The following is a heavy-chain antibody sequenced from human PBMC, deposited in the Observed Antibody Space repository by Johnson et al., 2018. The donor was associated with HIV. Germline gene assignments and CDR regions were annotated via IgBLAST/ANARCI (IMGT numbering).Heavy chain of an antibody. D-gene: IGHD2-21*02. J-gene: IGHJ3*02. CDR2: IGTAGDT. CDR3: SLYCNGGDCSHAFDI. CDR1: GFTFSSYD. V-gene: IGHV3-13*01. Sequence: VQLVESGGGLVQPGGSLRLSCAASGFTFSSYDMHWVRQATGKGLEWVSAIGTAGDTYYPGSVKGRFIISRETAKNTLYLQMNSLRAEDTAVYYGSLYCNGGDCSHAFDIWGQGTMVTVSS.